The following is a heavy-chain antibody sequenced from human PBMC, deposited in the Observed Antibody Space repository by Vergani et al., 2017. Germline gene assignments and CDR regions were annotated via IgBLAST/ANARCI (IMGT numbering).Heavy chain of an antibody. Sequence: QLQLQETGSGLVTPSQILSLPCAVFGDPITSSYYAWSWVRQPPGSGLERVAFIYDRWTTDYTPSLKGRATISIDRSRNHFSLDLTSMTAADSAFYWCARDQTAFSRDWSNNSYCRDVWVKGITVTVAS. CDR2: IYDRWTT. CDR1: GDPITSSYYA. J-gene: IGHJ6*03. V-gene: IGHV4-30-2*01. CDR3: ARDQTAFSRDWSNNSYCRDV. D-gene: IGHD3/OR15-3a*01.